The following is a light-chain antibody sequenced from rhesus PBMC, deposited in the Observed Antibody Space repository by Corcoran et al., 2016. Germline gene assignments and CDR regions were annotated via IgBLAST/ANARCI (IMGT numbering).Light chain of an antibody. CDR1: QGISSW. V-gene: IGKV1-22*01. CDR2: KAS. CDR3: QQYSSRPFT. J-gene: IGKJ3*01. Sequence: DIQMTQSPSSLSASVGDTVTITCRASQGISSWLAWYPQKPGKAPKLLIYKASSLQSGVPSRFSGSGSGTDFTLTISSLQSEDFATYYCQQYSSRPFTFGPGTKLDIK.